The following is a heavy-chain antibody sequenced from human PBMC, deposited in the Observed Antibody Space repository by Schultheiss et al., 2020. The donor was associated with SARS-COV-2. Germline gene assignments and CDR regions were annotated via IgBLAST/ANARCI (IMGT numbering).Heavy chain of an antibody. Sequence: GGSLRLSCAASGFTFSSYAMSWVRQAPGKGLEWVSAISGSGGSTYYADSVKGRFTISRDNAKNSLYLQMNSLRAEDTAVYYCARSHTVVTLSAEYYYYGMDVWCQGTTVTVSS. CDR1: GFTFSSYA. D-gene: IGHD4-23*01. J-gene: IGHJ6*02. V-gene: IGHV3-23*01. CDR3: ARSHTVVTLSAEYYYYGMDV. CDR2: ISGSGGST.